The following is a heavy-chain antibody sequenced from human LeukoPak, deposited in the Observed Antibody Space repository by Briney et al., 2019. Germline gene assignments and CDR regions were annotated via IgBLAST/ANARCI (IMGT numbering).Heavy chain of an antibody. CDR2: IYTSGST. CDR3: ARDFGSYYFRASYYFDY. CDR1: GGSISSYY. D-gene: IGHD1-26*01. Sequence: SETLSLTCTVSGGSISSYYWSWIRQPAGKGLEWIGRIYTSGSTNYNPSLKSRVTMSVDTSKNQFSLKLSSVTAADTAVYYCARDFGSYYFRASYYFDYWGQGTLVTVSS. V-gene: IGHV4-4*07. J-gene: IGHJ4*02.